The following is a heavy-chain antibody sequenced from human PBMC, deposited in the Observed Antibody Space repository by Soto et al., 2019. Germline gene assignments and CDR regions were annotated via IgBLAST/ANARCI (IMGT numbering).Heavy chain of an antibody. Sequence: SETLSLTCAVYGGSFSGYYWSWIRQPPGKGLEWIGEINHSGSTNYNPSLKSRVTISVDTSKNQFSLKLSSVTAADTAVYYCARSRLTKITIFGVTNPRGWFDPWGQGTLVTVPQ. D-gene: IGHD3-3*01. CDR3: ARSRLTKITIFGVTNPRGWFDP. V-gene: IGHV4-34*01. CDR2: INHSGST. J-gene: IGHJ5*02. CDR1: GGSFSGYY.